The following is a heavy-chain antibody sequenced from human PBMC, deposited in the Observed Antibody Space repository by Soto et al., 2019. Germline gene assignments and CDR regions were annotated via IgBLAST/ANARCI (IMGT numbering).Heavy chain of an antibody. V-gene: IGHV1-69*13. D-gene: IGHD3-10*01. CDR1: GGTFSSYA. CDR3: ARILGSGSYHPAAAFDI. CDR2: IIPIFGTA. Sequence: SVKVSCKASGGTFSSYAISWVRQAPGQGLEWMGGIIPIFGTANYAQKFQGRVTITADESTSTAYMELSSLRSEDTAVYYCARILGSGSYHPAAAFDIWGQGTMVTVSS. J-gene: IGHJ3*02.